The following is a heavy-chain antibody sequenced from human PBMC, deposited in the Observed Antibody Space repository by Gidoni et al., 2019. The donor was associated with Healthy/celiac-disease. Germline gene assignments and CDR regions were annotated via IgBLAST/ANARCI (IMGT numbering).Heavy chain of an antibody. J-gene: IGHJ6*02. V-gene: IGHV3-9*01. D-gene: IGHD2-15*01. CDR1: GFTFDDHS. CDR2: ISWNSGSI. CDR3: AKDIDGGNGDYYYGMDV. Sequence: EVQLVESGGGLGLPGRSLSLSCAACGFTFDDHSMHWVRQAPGKGLEWVSGISWNSGSIGYADSVKSRFTISRDNAKNSLYLQMNSLRAEDTALYCCAKDIDGGNGDYYYGMDVWGQGTTVTVSS.